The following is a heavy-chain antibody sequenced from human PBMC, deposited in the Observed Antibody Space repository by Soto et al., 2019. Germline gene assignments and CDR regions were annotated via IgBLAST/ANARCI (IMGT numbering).Heavy chain of an antibody. CDR3: AKNGERNRIQLWSALGY. CDR1: GFTFDDYT. Sequence: GGSLRLSCAASGFTFDDYTMHWVRQIPGKGLEWVSLISWDGRDTSYADSVKGRFTISRDNNKNSLFLQMNSLRSEDSALYYCAKNGERNRIQLWSALGYWGQGTLVTVSS. CDR2: ISWDGRDT. V-gene: IGHV3-43*01. J-gene: IGHJ4*02. D-gene: IGHD5-18*01.